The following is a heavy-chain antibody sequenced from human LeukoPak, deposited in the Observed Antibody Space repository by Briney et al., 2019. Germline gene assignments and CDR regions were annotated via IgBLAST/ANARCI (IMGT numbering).Heavy chain of an antibody. CDR2: IFFDGSES. CDR3: ARDSELYSDVWSGYGAFDS. J-gene: IGHJ4*02. D-gene: IGHD3-3*01. CDR1: GFNFNDFA. V-gene: IGHV3-33*01. Sequence: GGSLRLSCEASGFNFNDFAMHWVRQAPGKGLEWLAVIFFDGSESYYADSVKGRFTISRDNSETTLYLQMNNLRVADTATYYCARDSELYSDVWSGYGAFDSWGQGTPVTVSS.